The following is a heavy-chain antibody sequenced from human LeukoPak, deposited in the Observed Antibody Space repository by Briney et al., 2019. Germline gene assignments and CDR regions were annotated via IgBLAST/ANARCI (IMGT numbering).Heavy chain of an antibody. CDR1: GGSFSGYY. J-gene: IGHJ4*02. CDR2: INHSGST. D-gene: IGHD3-22*01. CDR3: ARDRYYYDSSSYLFDY. V-gene: IGHV4-34*01. Sequence: SETLSLTCAVYGGSFSGYYWSWIRQPPGKGLEWIGEINHSGSTNYNPSLKSRVTMSVDTSKNQFSLKLSSVTAADTAVYYCARDRYYYDSSSYLFDYWGQGTLVTVSS.